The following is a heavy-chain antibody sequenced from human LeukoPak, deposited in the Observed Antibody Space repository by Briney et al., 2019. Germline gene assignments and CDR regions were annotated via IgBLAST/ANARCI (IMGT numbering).Heavy chain of an antibody. V-gene: IGHV1-69*04. J-gene: IGHJ3*02. CDR3: AKDRGVVVTTTPSDASDI. CDR2: IIPIFDII. D-gene: IGHD2-21*02. CDR1: GGDFSSYS. Sequence: ASVKVSCKASGGDFSSYSISWVRQAPGQGLEWMGRIIPIFDIINYSDNFQGRVTIAADKSTSIAYMEVDSLRSDDTAVYYCAKDRGVVVTTTPSDASDIWGQGTMVTVSS.